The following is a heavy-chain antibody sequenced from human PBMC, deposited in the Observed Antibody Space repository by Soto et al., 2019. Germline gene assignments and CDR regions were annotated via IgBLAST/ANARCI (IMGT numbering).Heavy chain of an antibody. V-gene: IGHV4-34*01. CDR1: GGSFSGYY. CDR2: INHSGST. Sequence: SETLSLTCAAYGGSFSGYYWSWIRQPPGKGLEWIGEINHSGSTNYSPSLKSRVTISVDTSKNQFSLKLSSVTAADTAVYYCARDDYGDYYYGMDVWGQGTTVTVSS. J-gene: IGHJ6*02. D-gene: IGHD4-17*01. CDR3: ARDDYGDYYYGMDV.